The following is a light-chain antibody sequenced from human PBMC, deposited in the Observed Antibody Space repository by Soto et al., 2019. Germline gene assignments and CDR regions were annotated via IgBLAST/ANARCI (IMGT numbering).Light chain of an antibody. CDR2: DAS. CDR3: QQFSKYPWT. V-gene: IGKV1D-13*01. Sequence: AIQLTQSPSSLSASVGDRVTITCRASQGISSALAWYQQRPGQAPNVLIYDASTLESGVPSRFSGSGSGTDFTLTISSLQPEDFATYYCQQFSKYPWTFGQGTKVEIK. CDR1: QGISSA. J-gene: IGKJ1*01.